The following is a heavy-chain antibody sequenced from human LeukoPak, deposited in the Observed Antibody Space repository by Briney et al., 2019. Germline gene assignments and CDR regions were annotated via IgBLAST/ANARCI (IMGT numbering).Heavy chain of an antibody. CDR1: GFTFNNAW. J-gene: IGHJ4*02. Sequence: GGSLRLSCAASGFTFNNAWMSWVRQAPGKGLEWVGHVKSKTDGGTTDYAAPVKGRFTISRDDSKNTLYLQMNSLKTEDTAVYYCTTTNTWVTVTMLAFDYWGQGTLVTVSS. CDR2: VKSKTDGGTT. CDR3: TTTNTWVTVTMLAFDY. D-gene: IGHD4-11*01. V-gene: IGHV3-15*01.